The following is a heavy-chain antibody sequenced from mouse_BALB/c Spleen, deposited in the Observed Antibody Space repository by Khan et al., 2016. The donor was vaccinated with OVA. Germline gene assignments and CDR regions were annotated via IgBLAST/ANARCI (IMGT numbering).Heavy chain of an antibody. CDR1: GYTFTNYG. CDR2: INTYTGEP. Sequence: QIQLVQSGPELKKPGETVKISCKASGYTFTNYGMNWVKQSPGKALKWMGWINTYTGEPTYADDFKGRFAFSLETSANTAYLQINNLKNEDTATYVCARPYYFTYTLDHWGQGTSVTVSS. CDR3: ARPYYFTYTLDH. V-gene: IGHV9-3-1*01. D-gene: IGHD2-10*01. J-gene: IGHJ4*01.